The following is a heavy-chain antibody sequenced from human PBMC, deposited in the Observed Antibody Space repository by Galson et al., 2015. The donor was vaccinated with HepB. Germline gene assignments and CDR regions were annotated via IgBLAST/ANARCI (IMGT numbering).Heavy chain of an antibody. V-gene: IGHV3-20*04. J-gene: IGHJ3*02. CDR1: GFTFGNYG. D-gene: IGHD6-13*01. CDR2: INWSGGST. Sequence: SLRLSCAASGFTFGNYGMSWVRQAPGKGLEWVSGINWSGGSTGYADSVKGRFTISRDNAKNSLYLQMNSLRAEDTALYYCARAGYSSSWQTGTFAFDIWGQGTMVTVSS. CDR3: ARAGYSSSWQTGTFAFDI.